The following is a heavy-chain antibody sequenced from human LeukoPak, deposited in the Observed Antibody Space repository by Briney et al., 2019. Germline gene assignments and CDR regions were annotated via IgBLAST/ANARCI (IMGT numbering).Heavy chain of an antibody. D-gene: IGHD6-13*01. Sequence: PGGSLRLSCAASGFTFSSYGMHWVRQAPGKGLEWVAVIWYDGSNKYYADSVKGRFTISRDNFKNTLYLQMNSLRAEDTAVYYCAKDYSSSWMYYFDYWGQGTLVTVSS. CDR2: IWYDGSNK. CDR3: AKDYSSSWMYYFDY. CDR1: GFTFSSYG. J-gene: IGHJ4*02. V-gene: IGHV3-33*06.